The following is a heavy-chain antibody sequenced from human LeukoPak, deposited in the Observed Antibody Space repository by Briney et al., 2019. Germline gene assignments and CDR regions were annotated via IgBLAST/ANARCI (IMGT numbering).Heavy chain of an antibody. CDR2: INPSGGST. J-gene: IGHJ4*02. Sequence: ASVKVSCKASGYTFTSYYMHWVRQAPGQGLEWMGIINPSGGSTSYAQKFRGRVTMTRDTSTSTVYMELSSLRSEDTAVYYCARDGQWLVAFDYWGQGTLVTVSS. V-gene: IGHV1-46*01. D-gene: IGHD6-19*01. CDR1: GYTFTSYY. CDR3: ARDGQWLVAFDY.